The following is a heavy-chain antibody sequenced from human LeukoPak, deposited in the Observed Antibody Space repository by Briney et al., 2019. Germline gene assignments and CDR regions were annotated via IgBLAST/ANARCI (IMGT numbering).Heavy chain of an antibody. V-gene: IGHV1-2*02. CDR3: ARDYDSTGYFRY. CDR1: GYTFTGYY. J-gene: IGHJ4*02. Sequence: ASVKVSCKASGYTFTGYYMHWVRQAPAQGLEWMGWINPNSGGTNYAQKFQGRVTMTRDTSISTAYMELSRLRSDDTAVYYCARDYDSTGYFRYWGQGTLVTVSS. D-gene: IGHD3-22*01. CDR2: INPNSGGT.